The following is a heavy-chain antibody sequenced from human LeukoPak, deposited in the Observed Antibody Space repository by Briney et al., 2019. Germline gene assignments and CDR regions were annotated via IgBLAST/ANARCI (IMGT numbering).Heavy chain of an antibody. V-gene: IGHV3-30*18. J-gene: IGHJ6*04. Sequence: GRPLRLSCAASGFTFSSYGMHWVRQAPGKGLEWVAVISYDGSNKYYADSVKGRFTISRDNSKNTLYLQMNSLRAEDTAVYYCAKEIGATSFWEGMDVWGKGTTVTVSS. CDR1: GFTFSSYG. CDR3: AKEIGATSFWEGMDV. CDR2: ISYDGSNK. D-gene: IGHD5-12*01.